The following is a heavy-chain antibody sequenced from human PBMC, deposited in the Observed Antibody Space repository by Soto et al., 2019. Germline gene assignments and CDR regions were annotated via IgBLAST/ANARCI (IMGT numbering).Heavy chain of an antibody. CDR3: SRDKDSSDYGLDH. J-gene: IGHJ4*02. Sequence: EVQLVESGGGLVQPGESLRVSCAVSGFSVSDTWMNWVRQAPGKGLEWVGCINTGGASDCAAPVRDRFFISRDESQNTLYLQMHGLKSEDTAVYYCSRDKDSSDYGLDHWGQGTLVTVSS. V-gene: IGHV3-15*01. CDR1: GFSVSDTW. D-gene: IGHD4-17*01. CDR2: INTGGAS.